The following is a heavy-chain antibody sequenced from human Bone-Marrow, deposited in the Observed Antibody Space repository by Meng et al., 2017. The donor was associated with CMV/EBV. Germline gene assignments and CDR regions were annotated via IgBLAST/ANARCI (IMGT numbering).Heavy chain of an antibody. CDR3: VQEVRCRQLGY. V-gene: IGHV2-5*01. Sequence: SGPPLVKPTQTLTLTCTFSGFSLSTSEVGVGWIRQSPGKALEWLALIYWTDDNRYSSSLKRRLTITRDTSRNQVVLTMTNMDPVDTATYYCVQEVRCRQLGYWGQGTLVTVSS. D-gene: IGHD5-24*01. CDR2: IYWTDDN. J-gene: IGHJ4*02. CDR1: GFSLSTSEVG.